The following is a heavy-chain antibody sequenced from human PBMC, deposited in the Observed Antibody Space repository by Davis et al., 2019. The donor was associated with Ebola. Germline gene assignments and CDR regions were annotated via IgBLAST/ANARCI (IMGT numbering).Heavy chain of an antibody. Sequence: GESLKISCAASGFTFTSHSMIWVRQAPGKGLEWVSFISSSSNYIYYADSVKGRFTVSRDNAKNSLYLQMNSLRAEDTAVYYCVRDPALVVTGGGWFFGLWGRGTLVTVSS. CDR1: GFTFTSHS. J-gene: IGHJ2*01. CDR3: VRDPALVVTGGGWFFGL. D-gene: IGHD2-21*02. CDR2: ISSSSNYI. V-gene: IGHV3-21*01.